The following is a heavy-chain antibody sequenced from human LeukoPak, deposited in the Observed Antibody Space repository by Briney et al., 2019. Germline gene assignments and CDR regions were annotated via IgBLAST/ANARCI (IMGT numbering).Heavy chain of an antibody. J-gene: IGHJ4*02. D-gene: IGHD6-19*01. CDR2: ISAYNGNT. CDR1: GYTFTSYG. Sequence: ASVKVSCKASGYTFTSYGISWVRQAPGQGLEWMGWISAYNGNTNYAQKLQGRVTMTTDTSTSTAYMELRSLRSDDTAVYYCAREVRYSSGFFLYYFDYWGQGTLVTDSP. V-gene: IGHV1-18*01. CDR3: AREVRYSSGFFLYYFDY.